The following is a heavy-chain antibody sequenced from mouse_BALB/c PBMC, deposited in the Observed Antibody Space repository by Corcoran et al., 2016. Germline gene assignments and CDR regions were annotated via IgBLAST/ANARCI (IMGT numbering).Heavy chain of an antibody. D-gene: IGHD1-2*01. J-gene: IGHJ4*01. CDR2: INPGSGGT. Sequence: QVQLQQSGAELVRPGTSVKVSCKASGYAFTNYLIEWVKQRPGQGLEWIGVINPGSGGTNYNEKFKGKATLTADKSSSTAYMQLSSLTSDDSAVYFCAREPTTATYYAMDYGGQGTSVTVSA. CDR1: GYAFTNYL. V-gene: IGHV1-54*01. CDR3: AREPTTATYYAMDY.